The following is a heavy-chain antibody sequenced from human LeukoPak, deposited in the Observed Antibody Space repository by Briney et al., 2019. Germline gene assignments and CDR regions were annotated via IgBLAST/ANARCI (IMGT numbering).Heavy chain of an antibody. Sequence: PGGSLRLSCAASGFTFNTYGVHWVRQAPGKGLEWVAVILYDGSNENYADSVKGRFTISRDNSKNTLYLQLNSLRAEDTAVYYCAKGRYTKDYFDYWGQGTLVTVSS. CDR1: GFTFNTYG. CDR2: ILYDGSNE. J-gene: IGHJ4*02. D-gene: IGHD3-16*02. V-gene: IGHV3-30*18. CDR3: AKGRYTKDYFDY.